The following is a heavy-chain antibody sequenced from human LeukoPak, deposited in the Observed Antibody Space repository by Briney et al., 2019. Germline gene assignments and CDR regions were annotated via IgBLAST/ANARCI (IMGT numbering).Heavy chain of an antibody. CDR1: GGSISSSSYY. D-gene: IGHD6-13*01. Sequence: SETLSLTCTVSGGSISSSSYYWGWIRQPPGKGLEWIGSIYYSGSTYYNPSLKSRVTISVDTSKNQFSLKLSSVTAADTAVYYCARNSIAAALLDYWGQGTLVTVSS. CDR3: ARNSIAAALLDY. J-gene: IGHJ4*02. V-gene: IGHV4-39*07. CDR2: IYYSGST.